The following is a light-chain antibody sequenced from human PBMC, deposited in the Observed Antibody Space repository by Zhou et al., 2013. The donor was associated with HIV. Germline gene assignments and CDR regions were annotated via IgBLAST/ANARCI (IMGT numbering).Light chain of an antibody. Sequence: EIMMTQSPATLSVSPGERATLSCRASQSIGNNLAWYQQKPGQAPRLLIYGASTRATGIPTKFSGSGAWTEFTLTISSMQSEDFAVYYCQQYHNRPPALTFGGRDQGWRSN. CDR2: GAS. V-gene: IGKV3-15*01. CDR1: QSIGNN. CDR3: QQYHNRPPALT. J-gene: IGKJ4*01.